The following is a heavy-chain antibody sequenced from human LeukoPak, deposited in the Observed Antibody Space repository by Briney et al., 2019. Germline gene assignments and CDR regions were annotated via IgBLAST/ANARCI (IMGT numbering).Heavy chain of an antibody. CDR2: ISSSSITI. D-gene: IGHD2-15*01. J-gene: IGHJ4*02. CDR3: ARDRGGSYSAIDY. CDR1: GFTFSSYS. V-gene: IGHV3-48*04. Sequence: QSGGSLRLSCAASGFTFSSYSLNWVRQAPGKGLEWVSFISSSSITIYCADSVKGRFTISRDNAEKSLYLQMNSLRAEDTAVYYCARDRGGSYSAIDYWGQGTMVTVSS.